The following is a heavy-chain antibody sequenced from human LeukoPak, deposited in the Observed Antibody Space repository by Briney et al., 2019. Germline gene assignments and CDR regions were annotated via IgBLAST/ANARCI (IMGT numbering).Heavy chain of an antibody. CDR3: ARVGVSASWIDY. Sequence: SETLSLTCAVYGGSFSGYYWSWIRQPPGKGLEWIGYIYYSGSTNYNPSLKSRVTISVDTSKNQFSLKLSSVTAADTAVYYCARVGVSASWIDYWGQGTLVTVSS. J-gene: IGHJ4*02. CDR2: IYYSGST. D-gene: IGHD1-1*01. CDR1: GGSFSGYY. V-gene: IGHV4-59*01.